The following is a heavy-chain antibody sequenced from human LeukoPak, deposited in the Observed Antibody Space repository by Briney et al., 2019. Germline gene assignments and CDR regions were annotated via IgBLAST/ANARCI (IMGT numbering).Heavy chain of an antibody. J-gene: IGHJ5*02. CDR1: GGTFSSYA. CDR3: ARDLELIAALWFDP. Sequence: SVKVSCKASGGTFSSYAISWVRQAPGQGLEWMGGIIPIFGTANYAQKFQGRVTITADESTSTAYMELSSLRSEDTAVYYCARDLELIAALWFDPWGQGTLVTVSS. V-gene: IGHV1-69*13. CDR2: IIPIFGTA. D-gene: IGHD6-6*01.